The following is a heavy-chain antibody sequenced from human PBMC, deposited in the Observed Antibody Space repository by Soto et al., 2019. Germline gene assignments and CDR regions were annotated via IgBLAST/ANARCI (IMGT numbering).Heavy chain of an antibody. CDR1: GFTFSSYA. J-gene: IGHJ4*02. CDR2: ISSGSSDT. CDR3: ARVAY. Sequence: PGGSLRLSCSASGFTFSSYAMHWVRQAPGEGLEWVASISSGSSDTWYADSVKGRFIISRDNAQNSLFLQMNTLRPEDTAMYYCARVAYWGPGTQVTVSS. V-gene: IGHV3-21*01.